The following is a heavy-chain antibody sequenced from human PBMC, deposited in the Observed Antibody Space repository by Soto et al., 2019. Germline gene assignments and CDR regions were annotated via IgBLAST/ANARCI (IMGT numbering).Heavy chain of an antibody. CDR1: GGTFSSYA. CDR3: AMVDNYVTPTPQDV. V-gene: IGHV1-18*01. D-gene: IGHD3-16*01. J-gene: IGHJ6*02. CDR2: ISPYRGNT. Sequence: ASVKVSCKASGGTFSSYAISWVRQAPGQGLEWMGRISPYRGNTHYASKVQGRLTMTTDTSTSTAYMELGSLTSDDTAVYYCAMVDNYVTPTPQDVWGQGTTVTVSS.